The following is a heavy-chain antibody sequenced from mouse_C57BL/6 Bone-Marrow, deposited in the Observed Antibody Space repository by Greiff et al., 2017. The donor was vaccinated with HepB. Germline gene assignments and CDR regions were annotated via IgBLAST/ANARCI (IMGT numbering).Heavy chain of an antibody. V-gene: IGHV1-81*01. CDR1: GYTFTSYG. J-gene: IGHJ3*01. CDR2: IYPRSGNT. Sequence: VQLQQSGAELARPGASVKLSCKASGYTFTSYGISWVKQRTGQGLEWIGEIYPRSGNTYYNEKFKGKATLTADKSSSTAYMELRSLTSEDSAVYFCARGGVYDGDSWFAYWGQGTLVTVSA. D-gene: IGHD2-3*01. CDR3: ARGGVYDGDSWFAY.